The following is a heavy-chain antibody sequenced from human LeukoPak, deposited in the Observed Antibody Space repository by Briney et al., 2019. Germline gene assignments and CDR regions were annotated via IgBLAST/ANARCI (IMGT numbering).Heavy chain of an antibody. V-gene: IGHV3-48*04. CDR2: ISSSSSTI. CDR1: GFTFSSYS. J-gene: IGHJ4*02. CDR3: ARVMKMKGLAAAGTGS. Sequence: GGTLRLSCAASGFTFSSYSMNWVRQAPGKGLEWVSYISSSSSTIYYADSVKGRFTISRDNAKNSLYLQMNSLRAEDTAVYYCARVMKMKGLAAAGTGSWGQGTLVTVSS. D-gene: IGHD6-13*01.